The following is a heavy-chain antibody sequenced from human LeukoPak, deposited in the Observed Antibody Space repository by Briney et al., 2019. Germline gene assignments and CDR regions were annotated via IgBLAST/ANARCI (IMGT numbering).Heavy chain of an antibody. CDR2: IYTSGST. CDR3: AREILPSILEWSYDAFDI. CDR1: GGSFSAYY. D-gene: IGHD3-3*01. V-gene: IGHV4-4*08. J-gene: IGHJ3*02. Sequence: SETLSLTCTVYGGSFSAYYWSWIRQPPGKGLEWIGRIYTSGSTNYNPSLKSRVTISVDTSKNQFSLKLSSVTAADTAVYYCAREILPSILEWSYDAFDIWGQGTMVTVSS.